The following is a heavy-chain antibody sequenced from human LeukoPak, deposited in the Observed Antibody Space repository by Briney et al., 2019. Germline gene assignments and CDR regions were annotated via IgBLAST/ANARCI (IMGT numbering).Heavy chain of an antibody. V-gene: IGHV4-34*01. D-gene: IGHD6-19*01. J-gene: IGHJ5*02. CDR1: GGSFSGYY. Sequence: LETLSLTCAVYGGSFSGYYWSWIRQPPGKGLEWIGEINHSGSTNYNPSLKSRVTISVDTSKNQFSLKLSSVTAADTAVYYCARRPGWLVRYRFDPWGQGTLVTVSS. CDR2: INHSGST. CDR3: ARRPGWLVRYRFDP.